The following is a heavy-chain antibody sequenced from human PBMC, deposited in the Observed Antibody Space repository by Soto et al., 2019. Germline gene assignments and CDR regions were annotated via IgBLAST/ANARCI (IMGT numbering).Heavy chain of an antibody. V-gene: IGHV4-59*01. CDR1: GDSITSSY. CDR2: IYNNGGT. Sequence: SETLSLTCSVSGDSITSSYWTWIRQPPGKGLEWIGYIYNNGGTNYNPSLKSRVTVSMDTSKNQFSLTLSAVTAADTAVYYCARDHFYFYDSSGFRPYAFDMWGPGTLVTVSS. J-gene: IGHJ3*02. D-gene: IGHD3-22*01. CDR3: ARDHFYFYDSSGFRPYAFDM.